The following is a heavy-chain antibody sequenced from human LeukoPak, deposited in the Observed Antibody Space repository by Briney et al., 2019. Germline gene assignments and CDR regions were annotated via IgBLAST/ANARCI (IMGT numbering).Heavy chain of an antibody. D-gene: IGHD3-10*01. CDR2: INHSGST. CDR3: ASAYGSGSYYEGAPNWFDP. CDR1: GGSFSGYY. J-gene: IGHJ5*02. V-gene: IGHV4-34*01. Sequence: PSETLSLTCAVYGGSFSGYYWSWIRQPPGKGLEWIGEINHSGSTNYNPSLKSRVTISVDTSKNQFSLKLSSATAADTAVYYCASAYGSGSYYEGAPNWFDPWGQGTLVTVSS.